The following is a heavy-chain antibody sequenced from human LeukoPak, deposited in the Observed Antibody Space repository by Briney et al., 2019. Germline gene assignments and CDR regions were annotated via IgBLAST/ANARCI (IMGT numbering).Heavy chain of an antibody. CDR2: IYYSGST. Sequence: PSETLSLTCSVPGGAISRYYWSWIRQPPGKGLEWIGYIYYSGSTNYNPSLKSRVTISVDTSKNQFSLKLSSMTAADTAVYYCASTKQWLAFDIWGQGTTVTVSS. CDR3: ASTKQWLAFDI. V-gene: IGHV4-59*01. J-gene: IGHJ3*02. D-gene: IGHD6-19*01. CDR1: GGAISRYY.